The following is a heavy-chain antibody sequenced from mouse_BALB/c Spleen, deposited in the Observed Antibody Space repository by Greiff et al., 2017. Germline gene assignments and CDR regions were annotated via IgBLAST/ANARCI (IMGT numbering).Heavy chain of an antibody. CDR1: GYTFTSYW. D-gene: IGHD1-1*01. J-gene: IGHJ3*01. CDR3: ARRNYGSSFAY. V-gene: IGHV1-7*01. CDR2: INPSTGYT. Sequence: VQLQQSGAELAKPGASVKMSCKASGYTFTSYWMHWVKQRPGQGLEWIGYINPSTGYTEYNQKFKDKATLTADKSSSTAYMQLSSLTSEDSAVYYCARRNYGSSFAYWGQGTLVTVSA.